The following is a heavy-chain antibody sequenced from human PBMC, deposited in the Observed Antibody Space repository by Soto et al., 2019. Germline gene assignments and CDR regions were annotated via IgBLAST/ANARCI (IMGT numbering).Heavy chain of an antibody. V-gene: IGHV3-74*01. CDR3: AGSGWYRLDY. D-gene: IGHD6-19*01. Sequence: EVQLVESGGGLVQPGGSLRLSCAASGFTFSNYWVHWVRQAPGKGLMWVSRINSDGTTINYADSVEGRFTISRDNAKNTLFLQMNSLRVEDTAVYDCAGSGWYRLDYWGQGTLVTVSS. CDR1: GFTFSNYW. CDR2: INSDGTTI. J-gene: IGHJ4*02.